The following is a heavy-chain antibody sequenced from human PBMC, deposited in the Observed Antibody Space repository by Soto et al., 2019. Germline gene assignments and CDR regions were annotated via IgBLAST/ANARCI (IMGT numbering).Heavy chain of an antibody. CDR3: ARGGVSTRTFDY. Sequence: GESLKISCKGSGYNFAGYWIAWVRQMPGKGLELMGIIYPSDSDTRYRPSFQGQVTISADKPLSSAYLQWSSLRASDTAMYYCARGGVSTRTFDYWGQGTPVTVSS. CDR2: IYPSDSDT. CDR1: GYNFAGYW. V-gene: IGHV5-51*04. D-gene: IGHD3-3*01. J-gene: IGHJ4*02.